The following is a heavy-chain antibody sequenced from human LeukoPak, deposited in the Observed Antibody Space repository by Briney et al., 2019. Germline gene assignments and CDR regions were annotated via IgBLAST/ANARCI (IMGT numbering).Heavy chain of an antibody. D-gene: IGHD3-22*01. CDR1: EFTFNSYS. Sequence: GGSLRLSCAASEFTFNSYSFNWIRQPPGGGLEWVSPISSGSTYIYYSDSVQGRFTVSRDNAKNSLFLQMNNLRAEDTAVYYCARDPFYYDAAGSDDYWGQGTLVTVPS. CDR3: ARDPFYYDAAGSDDY. V-gene: IGHV3-21*01. CDR2: ISSGSTYI. J-gene: IGHJ4*02.